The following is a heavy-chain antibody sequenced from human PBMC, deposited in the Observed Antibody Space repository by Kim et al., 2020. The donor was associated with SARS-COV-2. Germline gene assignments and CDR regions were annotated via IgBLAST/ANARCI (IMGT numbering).Heavy chain of an antibody. CDR3: AKDRTLAYCGGDCHDIDAFDI. Sequence: GGSLRLSCAASGFTFRSYAMSWVRQAPGKGLEWVSAISGSGGSTYYADSVKGRFTISRDNSKNTLYLQMNSLRAEDTAVYYCAKDRTLAYCGGDCHDIDAFDIWGQGTMVTVSS. V-gene: IGHV3-23*01. J-gene: IGHJ3*02. CDR1: GFTFRSYA. D-gene: IGHD2-21*02. CDR2: ISGSGGST.